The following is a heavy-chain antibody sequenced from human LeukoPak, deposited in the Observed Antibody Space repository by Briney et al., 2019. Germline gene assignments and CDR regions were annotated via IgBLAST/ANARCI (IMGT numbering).Heavy chain of an antibody. J-gene: IGHJ4*02. CDR2: IYPGDSDI. CDR1: GHTFTSYW. V-gene: IGHV5-51*01. D-gene: IGHD2-15*01. Sequence: GESLKISCKGSGHTFTSYWIDWVRQMPGKGLEWMGIIYPGDSDIRYNPSFQGQVTISADKSTSTAYLQWSSLKASDTAMYYCARSAALDYWGQGTLVTVSS. CDR3: ARSAALDY.